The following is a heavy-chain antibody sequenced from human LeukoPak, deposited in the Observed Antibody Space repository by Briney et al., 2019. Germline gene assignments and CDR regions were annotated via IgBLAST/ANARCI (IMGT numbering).Heavy chain of an antibody. D-gene: IGHD6-19*01. CDR2: ISAYNGNT. CDR3: ARDGGITVAADAY. J-gene: IGHJ4*02. CDR1: GYTFTNYG. V-gene: IGHV1-18*01. Sequence: ASVKVSCKASGYTFTNYGFSWLRQAPGHRLEWMGWISAYNGNTNYAQKLQGRVTMTTDTSTSTAYMELRSLRFDDTAVYYCARDGGITVAADAYWGQGTLVTVSS.